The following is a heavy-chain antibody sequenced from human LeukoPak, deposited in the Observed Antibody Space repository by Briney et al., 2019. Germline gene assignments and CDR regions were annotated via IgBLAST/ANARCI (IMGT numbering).Heavy chain of an antibody. J-gene: IGHJ4*02. CDR1: GYIFTTYG. CDR3: ARAWDCSSTTCYVYFDY. V-gene: IGHV1-18*01. D-gene: IGHD2-2*01. CDR2: ISAYIGNT. Sequence: GASVKVSCQTSGYIFTTYGVSWVRQAPGQGLGWMGWISAYIGNTNYAQKLQGRVTMTTDTSTSTAYMELRSLTSDDTAVYYCARAWDCSSTTCYVYFDYWGQGSLVTVSS.